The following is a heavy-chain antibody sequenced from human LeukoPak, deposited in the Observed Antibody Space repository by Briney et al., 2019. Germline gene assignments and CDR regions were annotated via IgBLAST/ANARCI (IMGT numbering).Heavy chain of an antibody. CDR3: ARVLKSKVNGMDV. Sequence: SETLSLTCTVSGGSISSGDYYWSWIRQPPGKGLEWIGYIYYSGSTYYNPSLKSRVTISVDTSKNQFSLKLSSVTAADTAVYYCARVLKSKVNGMDVWGQGTTVTVSS. J-gene: IGHJ6*02. V-gene: IGHV4-30-4*01. CDR2: IYYSGST. D-gene: IGHD4-23*01. CDR1: GGSISSGDYY.